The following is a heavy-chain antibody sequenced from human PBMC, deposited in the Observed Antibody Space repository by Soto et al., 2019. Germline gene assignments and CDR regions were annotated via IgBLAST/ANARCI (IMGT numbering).Heavy chain of an antibody. CDR2: VYPDDSDA. CDR3: ARDFGGTGWSGHYFDN. CDR1: GYTFTNYW. J-gene: IGHJ4*02. V-gene: IGHV5-51*01. D-gene: IGHD6-19*01. Sequence: PGESLKISCQASGYTFTNYWIGWVRQRPGTGLEWMGNVYPDDSDARYSPSFQGQVTMSVDKSINTAYLQWSRLKASDTAVYYCARDFGGTGWSGHYFDNWGQGALVTVS.